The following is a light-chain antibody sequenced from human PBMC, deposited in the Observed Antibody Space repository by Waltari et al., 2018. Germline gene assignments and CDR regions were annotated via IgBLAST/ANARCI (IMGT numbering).Light chain of an antibody. CDR2: EVT. CDR3: CSYAGLGIYV. Sequence: QSGLTQPASVSGSPGQSITISCTGTSSDVGNYKLVSWYQQYPGKAPKLMVYEVTKRTSGVSDRFSGSKSGNTASLTIYGLQSEDEADYYCCSYAGLGIYVFGTGTKVTVL. V-gene: IGLV2-23*02. J-gene: IGLJ1*01. CDR1: SSDVGNYKL.